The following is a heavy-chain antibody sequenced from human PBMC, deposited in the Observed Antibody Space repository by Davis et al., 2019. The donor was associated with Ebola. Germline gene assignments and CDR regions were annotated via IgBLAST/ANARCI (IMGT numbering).Heavy chain of an antibody. Sequence: MPSETLSLTCTVSGGSISSYYWSWIRQPPGKGLEWFGYIYYSGSTNYNPSLKSRVTISVDTSKKQFSLNLDSMTAADSAVYYCARGQRGYSFWGRGTLVIVSS. CDR2: IYYSGST. CDR1: GGSISSYY. V-gene: IGHV4-59*01. D-gene: IGHD5-18*01. CDR3: ARGQRGYSF. J-gene: IGHJ4*02.